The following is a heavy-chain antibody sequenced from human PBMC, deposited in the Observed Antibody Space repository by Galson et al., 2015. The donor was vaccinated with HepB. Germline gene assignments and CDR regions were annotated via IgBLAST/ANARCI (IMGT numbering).Heavy chain of an antibody. CDR1: GFTFDDYA. J-gene: IGHJ4*02. CDR3: AKDWGIAVAGGQYDY. D-gene: IGHD6-19*01. CDR2: ISWNSGSI. V-gene: IGHV3-9*01. Sequence: SLRLSCAASGFTFDDYAMHWVRQAPGKGLEWVSGISWNSGSIGYADSVKGRFTISRDNAKNSLYLQMNSLRAEDTALYYCAKDWGIAVAGGQYDYWGQGTLVTVSS.